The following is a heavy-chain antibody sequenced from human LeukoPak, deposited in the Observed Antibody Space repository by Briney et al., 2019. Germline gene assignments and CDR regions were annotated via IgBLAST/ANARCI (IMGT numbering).Heavy chain of an antibody. CDR1: GGTFSSYG. D-gene: IGHD2-15*01. J-gene: IGHJ4*02. Sequence: GASVKVSCKASGGTFSSYGISWVRQAPGQGLGWMGWISAYNGNTNFAQKLQDRVTMTTDTSTSTAYMELRSLRSDDTAVYYCARLRGKAATHYFDYWGQGTLVTVSS. V-gene: IGHV1-18*01. CDR3: ARLRGKAATHYFDY. CDR2: ISAYNGNT.